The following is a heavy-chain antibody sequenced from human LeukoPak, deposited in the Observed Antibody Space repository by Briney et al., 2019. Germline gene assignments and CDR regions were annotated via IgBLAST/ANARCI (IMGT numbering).Heavy chain of an antibody. CDR2: IYSGGST. CDR3: ARDRWDSLAYFQH. J-gene: IGHJ1*01. D-gene: IGHD1-26*01. V-gene: IGHV3-53*01. Sequence: PGGSLRLSCAASGFTVSSNYMSWVRQAPGKGLEWVSVIYSGGSTYYADSVKGRFTISRDNAKNSLFLQMNSLRAEDTAVYYCARDRWDSLAYFQHWGQGTLVTVSS. CDR1: GFTVSSNY.